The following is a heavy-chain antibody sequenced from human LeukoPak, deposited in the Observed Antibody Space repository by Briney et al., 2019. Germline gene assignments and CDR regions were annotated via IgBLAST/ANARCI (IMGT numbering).Heavy chain of an antibody. CDR3: AGFYCSSDSCSLP. V-gene: IGHV3-23*01. D-gene: IGHD2-2*01. CDR1: GFTFSSYN. J-gene: IGHJ5*02. CDR2: INNSGTST. Sequence: PGGSLRLSCVASGFTFSSYNMNWVRQAPGKGLEWVSTINNSGTSTYYADSVKGRFTISKDNSKNTLYLQMNSLRAEDTAVYYCAGFYCSSDSCSLPWGQGTLVTVSS.